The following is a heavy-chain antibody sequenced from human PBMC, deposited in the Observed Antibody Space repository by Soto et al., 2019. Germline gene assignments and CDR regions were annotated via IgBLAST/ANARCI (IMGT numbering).Heavy chain of an antibody. D-gene: IGHD4-4*01. CDR2: ISGSGGSGRG. Sequence: EVQLLESGGGLVQPGGSLRLSCVGSGFSFRKYAMNWVRQAPGKGREWVSGISGSGGSGRGFYADPVKGRFTISRDNSKNTLYLEMNSLRAEDTAVYYCAKDLDDYSSAIDFWGQGTLVTVSS. CDR3: AKDLDDYSSAIDF. V-gene: IGHV3-23*01. CDR1: GFSFRKYA. J-gene: IGHJ4*02.